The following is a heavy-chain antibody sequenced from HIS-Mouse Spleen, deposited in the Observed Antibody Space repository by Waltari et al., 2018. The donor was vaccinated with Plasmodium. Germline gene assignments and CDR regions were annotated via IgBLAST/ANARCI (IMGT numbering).Heavy chain of an antibody. J-gene: IGHJ2*01. CDR2: IKQDGSEK. CDR1: VCTFSSYW. V-gene: IGHV3-7*01. D-gene: IGHD6-13*01. CDR3: ASSWYWYFDL. Sequence: EVQLVEFGGGWVQLVGYLRSSCAASVCTFSSYWMSWVRQAPGKGLEWVANIKQDGSEKYYVDSVKGRFTISRDNAKNSLYLQMNSLRAEDTAVYYCASSWYWYFDLWGRGTLVTVSS.